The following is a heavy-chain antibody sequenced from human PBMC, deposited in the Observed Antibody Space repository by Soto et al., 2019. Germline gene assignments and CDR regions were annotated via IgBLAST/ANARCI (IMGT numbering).Heavy chain of an antibody. CDR1: GYTFTSYD. D-gene: IGHD5-12*01. CDR2: MNPNSGNT. Sequence: ASVKVSCKASGYTFTSYDINWVRQATGQGLEWMGWMNPNSGNTGYAQKFQGRVTMTRNTSISTANMELSRLRSEETAVYYCARSSRRRSRWLQSSDAFDIWGQGTMVTVSS. J-gene: IGHJ3*02. CDR3: ARSSRRRSRWLQSSDAFDI. V-gene: IGHV1-8*01.